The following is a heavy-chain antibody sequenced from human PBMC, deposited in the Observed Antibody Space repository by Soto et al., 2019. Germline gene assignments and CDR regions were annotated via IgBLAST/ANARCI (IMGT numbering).Heavy chain of an antibody. CDR3: ARGRRGYYGSGSLDY. V-gene: IGHV1-8*01. D-gene: IGHD3-10*01. CDR2: MNPNSGNT. Sequence: ASVKVSCKASGYTFTSYDINWVRQATGQGLEGMGWMNPNSGNTGYAQKFQGRVTMTRNTSISTAYMELSSLRSEDTAVYYCARGRRGYYGSGSLDYWGQGTLVTVSS. CDR1: GYTFTSYD. J-gene: IGHJ4*02.